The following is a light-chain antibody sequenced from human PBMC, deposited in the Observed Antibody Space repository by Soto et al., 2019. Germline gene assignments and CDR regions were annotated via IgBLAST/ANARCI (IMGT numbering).Light chain of an antibody. V-gene: IGLV2-14*01. CDR3: SSYTSDSTLV. J-gene: IGLJ3*02. CDR2: EVN. CDR1: STDVGGYNY. Sequence: QSALTQPASVSGSPGQSIAISCTGTSTDVGGYNYVSWYQQYPGKAPKLMIYEVNNRPSGVSNRFSGAKSGNTASLTISGLQADDEADYYCSSYTSDSTLVFGGGTKLTVL.